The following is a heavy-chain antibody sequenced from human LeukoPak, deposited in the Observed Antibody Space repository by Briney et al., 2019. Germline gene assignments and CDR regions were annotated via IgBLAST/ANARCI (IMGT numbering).Heavy chain of an antibody. V-gene: IGHV4-34*01. J-gene: IGHJ4*02. D-gene: IGHD3-22*01. Sequence: SETLSLTCAVYGGSFSGYYWSWIRQPPGKGLEWIGEINHSGSTNYNPSLKSRVTISVDTSKNQFSLKLSSVTAADTAVYYCARGNLNRWYYYDSSGPYYFDYWGQGTLVTVSS. CDR1: GGSFSGYY. CDR3: ARGNLNRWYYYDSSGPYYFDY. CDR2: INHSGST.